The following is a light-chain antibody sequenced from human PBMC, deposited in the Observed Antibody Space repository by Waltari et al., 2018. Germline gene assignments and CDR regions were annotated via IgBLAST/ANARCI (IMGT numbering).Light chain of an antibody. J-gene: IGKJ1*01. V-gene: IGKV1D-8*03. CDR1: QGISTY. CDR2: GAS. Sequence: VIWMTQSPSLLSASPVDRVTITCRMSQGISTYLAWYQQRPGRAPDLLIYGASILHSGVPSRFSGSGSGTDFTLTISSLQSEDVATYYCQQYYITPRTFGQGTKVEIK. CDR3: QQYYITPRT.